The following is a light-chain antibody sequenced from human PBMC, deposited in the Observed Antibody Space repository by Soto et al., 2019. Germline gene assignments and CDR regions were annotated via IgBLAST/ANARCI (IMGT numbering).Light chain of an antibody. Sequence: EIVMTQSPATLSVSPGERATLSCRASQSISGNLAWYQHKPGQAPRLLIYGASTRATGIPARFSGSGSGTEFTLTISSLQSEDFAVYYCLQYNNWPPITFGQGTRLEIK. J-gene: IGKJ5*01. V-gene: IGKV3-15*01. CDR1: QSISGN. CDR3: LQYNNWPPIT. CDR2: GAS.